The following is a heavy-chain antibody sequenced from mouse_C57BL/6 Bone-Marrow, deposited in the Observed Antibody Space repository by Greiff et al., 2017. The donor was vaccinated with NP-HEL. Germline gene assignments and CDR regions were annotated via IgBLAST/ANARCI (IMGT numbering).Heavy chain of an antibody. CDR3: TTGGSSPYAMDY. CDR2: IDPANGDT. D-gene: IGHD1-1*01. V-gene: IGHV14-4*01. J-gene: IGHJ4*01. Sequence: EVQLQQSGAELVRPGASVKLSCTVSGFNIKDDYMHWVKQRPEQGLEWIGWIDPANGDTEYASKFQGKATITADTSSNTAYLQLSSLTSEDTAVYYCTTGGSSPYAMDYWGQGTSVTVSS. CDR1: GFNIKDDY.